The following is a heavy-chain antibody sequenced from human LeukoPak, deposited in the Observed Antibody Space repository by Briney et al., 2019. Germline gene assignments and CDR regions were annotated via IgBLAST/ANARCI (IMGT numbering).Heavy chain of an antibody. CDR3: ARGYDSGVSFY. CDR1: GSTFSSHS. V-gene: IGHV3-48*01. J-gene: IGHJ4*02. CDR2: ISSSSNAI. Sequence: GGSLRLSCAASGSTFSSHSMNWVRQAPGKGLEWVSYISSSSNAIHYADSVKGRFTISRDNAKNSLYLQMNSLRAEDTAVYFCARGYDSGVSFYWGQGTLVTVSS. D-gene: IGHD3-10*01.